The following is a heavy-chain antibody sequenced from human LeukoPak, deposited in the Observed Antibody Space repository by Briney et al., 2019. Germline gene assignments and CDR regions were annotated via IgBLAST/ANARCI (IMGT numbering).Heavy chain of an antibody. Sequence: GGSLRLSWAASGFTFSSYGMHWVRQAPGKGLEWVAFIRYDGSNKYYADSVKGRFTISSDNSKHTLYLQVNSLRAEDTAVYYCAKEWPPHSSGWYSGYLRQGSLATLPP. CDR2: IRYDGSNK. CDR3: AKEWPPHSSGWYSGY. D-gene: IGHD6-19*01. V-gene: IGHV3-30*02. J-gene: IGHJ4*02. CDR1: GFTFSSYG.